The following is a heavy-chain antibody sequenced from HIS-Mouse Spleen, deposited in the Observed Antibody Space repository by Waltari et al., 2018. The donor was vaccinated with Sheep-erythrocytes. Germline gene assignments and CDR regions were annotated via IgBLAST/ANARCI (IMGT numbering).Heavy chain of an antibody. CDR3: ARFSRPRFWPVGATAFDI. V-gene: IGHV4-59*08. CDR1: GGSISSYY. CDR2: IYYSGST. D-gene: IGHD1-26*01. Sequence: QVQLQESGPGLVKPSETLSLTCTVSGGSISSYYWSWIRQPPGKGLEWIGYIYYSGSTHYNPSLKSRVTISVDTSKNQFSLKLSSVTAADTAVYYCARFSRPRFWPVGATAFDIWGQGTMVTVSS. J-gene: IGHJ3*02.